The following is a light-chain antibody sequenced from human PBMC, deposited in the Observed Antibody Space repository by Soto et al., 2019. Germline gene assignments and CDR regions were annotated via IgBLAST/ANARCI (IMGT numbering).Light chain of an antibody. CDR1: SSDVGGYEY. V-gene: IGLV2-11*01. CDR3: CSYAGSYTFV. CDR2: DVS. J-gene: IGLJ1*01. Sequence: QSVLTQPRSVSGSPGQSVTISCTGTSSDVGGYEYVSWYQQHPGKAPKLMIYDVSKRPSGVPDRFSGSKSGNTASLTISGLQAEDEADYYCCSYAGSYTFVFGTGTKVT.